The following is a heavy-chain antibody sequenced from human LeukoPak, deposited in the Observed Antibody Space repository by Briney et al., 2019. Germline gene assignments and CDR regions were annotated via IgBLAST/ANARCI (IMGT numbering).Heavy chain of an antibody. Sequence: GGSLRLSCAVSGLTFSSSWMDWVRQAPGKGLEWVSYISSSSSTIYYADSVKGRFTISRDNAKNSLYLQMNSLRAEDTAVYYCAGGDRIAAAGKGVDYWGQGTLVTVSS. CDR1: GLTFSSSW. D-gene: IGHD6-13*01. CDR2: ISSSSSTI. J-gene: IGHJ4*02. V-gene: IGHV3-48*01. CDR3: AGGDRIAAAGKGVDY.